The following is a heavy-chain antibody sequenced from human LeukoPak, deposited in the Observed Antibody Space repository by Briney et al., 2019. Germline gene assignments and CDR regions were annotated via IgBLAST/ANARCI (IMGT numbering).Heavy chain of an antibody. CDR1: GFTFSGSA. J-gene: IGHJ6*03. Sequence: GGSLRLSCAASGFTFSGSAIHWVRQASGKGLEWVGHIRSEANTYATTYIASLKGRFTISRDDSKNTAYLQMNSLKAEDTAVYYCTRQLGELLSGTLYYYYLDVWGKGTTVTVSS. D-gene: IGHD3-10*01. V-gene: IGHV3-73*01. CDR3: TRQLGELLSGTLYYYYLDV. CDR2: IRSEANTYAT.